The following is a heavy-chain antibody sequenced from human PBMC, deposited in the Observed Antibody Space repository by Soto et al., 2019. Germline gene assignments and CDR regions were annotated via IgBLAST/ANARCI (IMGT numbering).Heavy chain of an antibody. J-gene: IGHJ4*02. CDR2: IYDNGIN. CDR1: GRSITSYY. V-gene: IGHV4-59*12. D-gene: IGHD5-18*01. CDR3: ARTYDSYGYANEVDY. Sequence: QVVLRESGPGLVKPSETLSLTCSVSGRSITSYYWSWVRQPPGKGLEWIGYIYDNGINSQHPNLKSRVTKSADTWQTQFSLKLTSATGADPAVYYCARTYDSYGYANEVDYWCQGILCTVAS.